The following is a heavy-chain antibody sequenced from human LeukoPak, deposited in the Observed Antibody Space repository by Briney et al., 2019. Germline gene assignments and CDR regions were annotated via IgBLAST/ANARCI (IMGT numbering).Heavy chain of an antibody. Sequence: SETLSLTCTVSGGSISSYYWSWIRQPPGKGLDWIGYIYYSGSTNYNPSLKSRVTISVDTSKNQFSLKLSSVTAADTAVYYCARGGIAVAGTPDWGQGTLVTVSS. V-gene: IGHV4-59*01. J-gene: IGHJ4*02. CDR3: ARGGIAVAGTPD. CDR1: GGSISSYY. CDR2: IYYSGST. D-gene: IGHD6-19*01.